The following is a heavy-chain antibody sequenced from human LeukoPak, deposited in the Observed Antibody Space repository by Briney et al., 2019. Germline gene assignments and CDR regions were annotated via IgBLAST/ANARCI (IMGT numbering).Heavy chain of an antibody. CDR3: ARGSTPPRYSSSPTGFDYWAKRSASRYSSSPTGFDY. CDR1: GGSFSGYY. V-gene: IGHV4-34*01. CDR2: INHRGST. D-gene: IGHD6-13*01. Sequence: KPSETLSLTCAVYGGSFSGYYWSWIRQPPGKGLEWIGEINHRGSTNYNPSLKSRVTISVDTSKNQFSLKLSSVTAADTAVYYCARGSTPPRYSSSPTGFDYWAKRSASRYSSSPTGFDYWGQGTLVTVSS. J-gene: IGHJ4*02.